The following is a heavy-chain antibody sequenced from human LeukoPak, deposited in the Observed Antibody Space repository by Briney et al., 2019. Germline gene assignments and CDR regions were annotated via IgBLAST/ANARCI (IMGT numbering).Heavy chain of an antibody. CDR3: ARRTAAAGTLDY. V-gene: IGHV3-21*01. J-gene: IGHJ4*02. Sequence: GGSLRLSCAASGFTFSSYCMNWVRQAPGKGLEWVSSISSSSSYIYYADSVKGRFTISRDNAKNSLYLQMNSLRAEDTAVYYCARRTAAAGTLDYWGQGTLVTVSS. CDR2: ISSSSSYI. D-gene: IGHD6-13*01. CDR1: GFTFSSYC.